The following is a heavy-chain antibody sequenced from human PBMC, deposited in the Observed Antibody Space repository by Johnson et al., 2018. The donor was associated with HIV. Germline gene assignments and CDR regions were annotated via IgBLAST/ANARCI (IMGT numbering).Heavy chain of an antibody. D-gene: IGHD6-13*01. Sequence: VQLVESGGGLVKPGGSLRLSCAASGFTFTNAWMTWVRQAPGKGLEWVGRIKSKTDGGTTDYAAPVKCKFSISRDDSKNTLYLQMNSLKTEDTAVYYCSTGFSSWAFDIWGQGTMVTVSS. CDR1: GFTFTNAW. CDR2: IKSKTDGGTT. CDR3: STGFSSWAFDI. V-gene: IGHV3-15*05. J-gene: IGHJ3*02.